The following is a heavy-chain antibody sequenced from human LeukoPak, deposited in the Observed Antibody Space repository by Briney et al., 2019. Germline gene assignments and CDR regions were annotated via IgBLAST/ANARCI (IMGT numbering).Heavy chain of an antibody. V-gene: IGHV3-43*02. J-gene: IGHJ4*02. CDR2: ISGDESAT. CDR1: GFTFRHFP. Sequence: PGGSLRLSCPGSGFTFRHFPMHRVRQAPGKGLEWVSLISGDESATHYADSVKGRFTISRENSKHSVYLQMTGLTVEDTAFYYCAKGNDSISYPFDYWGQGALVTVSS. D-gene: IGHD3-22*01. CDR3: AKGNDSISYPFDY.